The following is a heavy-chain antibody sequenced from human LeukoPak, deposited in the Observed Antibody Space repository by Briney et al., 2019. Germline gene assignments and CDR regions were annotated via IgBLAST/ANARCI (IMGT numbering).Heavy chain of an antibody. CDR1: GGTFSSYA. J-gene: IGHJ3*02. D-gene: IGHD4-23*01. CDR3: ARVGDDYGGFDI. Sequence: SVKVSCKASGGTFSSYAISWVRQAPGQGLEWMGRIIPIFGTANYAQKFQGRVTIATDESTSTAYMELSSLRSEDTAVYYCARVGDDYGGFDIWDQGTMVTVSS. CDR2: IIPIFGTA. V-gene: IGHV1-69*05.